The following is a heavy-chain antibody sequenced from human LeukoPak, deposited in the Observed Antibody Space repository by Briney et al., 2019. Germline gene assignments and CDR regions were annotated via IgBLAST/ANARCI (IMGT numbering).Heavy chain of an antibody. Sequence: GGSLRLSCTASGFIFSRYGMSWVRQAPGKGLEWVSAISGSGGTTYYTDSVKGRFTISRDNSKNTLYLQINSLRAEDTAIYYCAKDHLPGIVVADRDYWGQGTLVTVSS. CDR3: AKDHLPGIVVADRDY. CDR1: GFIFSRYG. V-gene: IGHV3-23*01. D-gene: IGHD6-19*01. CDR2: ISGSGGTT. J-gene: IGHJ4*02.